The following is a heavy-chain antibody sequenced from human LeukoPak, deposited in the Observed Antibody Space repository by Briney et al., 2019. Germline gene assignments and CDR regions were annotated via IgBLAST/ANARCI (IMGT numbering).Heavy chain of an antibody. V-gene: IGHV4-34*01. Sequence: PSETLSLTCAVYGGSISGYYWSWICQPPGKGLEWVGEIHYTGGTSYNPSLKSRATISIDTSKNQLSLKLSSVTAADTAVYYCARGNILSGYCFDFWGQGALVTVSS. CDR1: GGSISGYY. CDR3: ARGNILSGYCFDF. J-gene: IGHJ4*02. D-gene: IGHD3-9*01. CDR2: IHYTGGT.